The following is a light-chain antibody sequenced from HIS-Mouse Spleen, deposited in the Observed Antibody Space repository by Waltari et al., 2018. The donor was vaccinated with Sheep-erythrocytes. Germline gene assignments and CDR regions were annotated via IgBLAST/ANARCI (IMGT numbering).Light chain of an antibody. CDR2: DNN. CDR3: GTWDSSPSAV. V-gene: IGLV1-51*01. CDR1: SSNIGNNY. Sequence: QSVLTQPPSVSAAPGQKVTISCSGSSSNIGNNYVSRYQQLPGTAPKLLIYDNNKRPSGIPDRFSGSKSGTSATLGITGLQTGDEADYYCGTWDSSPSAVFGGGTKLTVL. J-gene: IGLJ2*01.